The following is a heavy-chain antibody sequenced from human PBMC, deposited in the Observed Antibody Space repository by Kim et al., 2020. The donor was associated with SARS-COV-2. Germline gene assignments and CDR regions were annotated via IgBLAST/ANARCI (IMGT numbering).Heavy chain of an antibody. CDR2: INPSGGST. Sequence: ASVKVSCKASGYTFTSYYMHWVRQAPGQGLEWMGIINPSGGSTSYAQKFQGRVTMTRDTSTSTVYMELSSLRSEDTAVYYCARDVGERLWEGSFDYWGQGTLVTVSS. V-gene: IGHV1-46*01. D-gene: IGHD3-16*01. J-gene: IGHJ4*02. CDR1: GYTFTSYY. CDR3: ARDVGERLWEGSFDY.